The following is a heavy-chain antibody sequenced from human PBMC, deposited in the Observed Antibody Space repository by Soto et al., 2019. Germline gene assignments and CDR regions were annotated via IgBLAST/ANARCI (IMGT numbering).Heavy chain of an antibody. D-gene: IGHD5-18*01. V-gene: IGHV3-7*01. J-gene: IGHJ4*02. CDR3: ASLDTAVIKTGGY. Sequence: EVQLVETGGGLVQPGGSLRLSCAASGLKVSSWMSWVHQAPGKGLEWVAMTTQDGSGRHYLDSLKGRLTISRDSAKNSMYLQMNSLTVEDTAMYYCASLDTAVIKTGGYWGQGTQVTVSS. CDR1: GLKVSSW. CDR2: TTQDGSGR.